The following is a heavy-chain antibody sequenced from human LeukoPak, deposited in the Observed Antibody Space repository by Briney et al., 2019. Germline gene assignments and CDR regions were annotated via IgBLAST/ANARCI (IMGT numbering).Heavy chain of an antibody. V-gene: IGHV1-69*05. D-gene: IGHD4-17*01. J-gene: IGHJ5*02. Sequence: SVKVSCKTSGGTFNNSAISWVRQAPGQGLEWLGGIMPLFGTAGYAQKFQGRVTVTKDESTRTVYLELTSLTSDDTAVYYCARDVHGDYGSGWFDPWGQGTLVSVSS. CDR3: ARDVHGDYGSGWFDP. CDR1: GGTFNNSA. CDR2: IMPLFGTA.